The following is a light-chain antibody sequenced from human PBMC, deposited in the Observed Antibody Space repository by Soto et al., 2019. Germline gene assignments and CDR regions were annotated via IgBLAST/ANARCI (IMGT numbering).Light chain of an antibody. V-gene: IGKV1-5*03. CDR1: QGISSW. Sequence: DIQMTQSPSTLSASVGDRVTITCRASQGISSWLAGYQKKPGKAPKLLIYKASSLESGVPSRFSGSGSGTEFTLTISSLQPDDFATYYCQQYNSYSKTFGQGTKVEIK. J-gene: IGKJ1*01. CDR2: KAS. CDR3: QQYNSYSKT.